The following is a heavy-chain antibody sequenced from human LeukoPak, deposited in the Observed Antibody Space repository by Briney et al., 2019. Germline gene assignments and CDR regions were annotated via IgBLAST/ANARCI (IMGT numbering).Heavy chain of an antibody. CDR2: VYYSGST. CDR1: GGSISRYY. J-gene: IGHJ5*02. D-gene: IGHD6-25*01. Sequence: SETLSLTCTVSGGSISRYYWSWIRQPPGKGLEWIGYVYYSGSTNYNPSLKSRVTISLDTSKNQFSLKLSSVTAADTAVYYSASAGYSSVGWFDPWGQGTLVTVSS. V-gene: IGHV4-59*01. CDR3: ASAGYSSVGWFDP.